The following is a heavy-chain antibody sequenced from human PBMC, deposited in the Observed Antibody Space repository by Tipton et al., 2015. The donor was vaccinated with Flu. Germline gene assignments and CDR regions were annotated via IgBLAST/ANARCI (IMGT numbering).Heavy chain of an antibody. CDR1: GDSISSDN. CDR3: VRDGRYLKSFED. CDR2: IKPDGSET. V-gene: IGHV3-7*01. D-gene: IGHD1-1*01. Sequence: GLVKPSGTLFLTCAVSGDSISSDNFWSWVRQAPGKGLEWVANIKPDGSETYYVDSVTGRFTISRDNAKNSLYLQMNSLRAEDTAVYYCVRDGRYLKSFEDWGQGTLVTVSS. J-gene: IGHJ4*02.